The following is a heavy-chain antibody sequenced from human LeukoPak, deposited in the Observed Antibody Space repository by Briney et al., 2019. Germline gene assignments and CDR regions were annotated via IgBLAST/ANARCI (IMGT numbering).Heavy chain of an antibody. CDR3: ARTYGVANWFDP. CDR2: IVPILGIA. CDR1: GGTFSSYA. J-gene: IGHJ5*02. D-gene: IGHD2-15*01. V-gene: IGHV1-69*04. Sequence: GASVKVSCKASGGTFSSYAISWVRQAPGQGLEWMGRIVPILGIANYAQKFQGRVTITADKSTSTAYMELNSLRSEDTAVYYRARTYGVANWFDPWGQGTLVTVSS.